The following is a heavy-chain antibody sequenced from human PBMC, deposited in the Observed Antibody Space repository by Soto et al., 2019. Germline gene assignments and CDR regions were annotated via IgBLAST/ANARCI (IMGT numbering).Heavy chain of an antibody. CDR3: ARDHPGGVVMKNYYGMDV. Sequence: PGGSLRLSCAASGFTFSSYSMNWVRQAPGKGLEWVSSISSSSSYIYYADSVKGRFTISRDNAKNSLYLQMNSLRAEDTAVYYCARDHPGGVVMKNYYGMDVWGQGTTVTVSS. CDR2: ISSSSSYI. D-gene: IGHD3-3*01. V-gene: IGHV3-21*01. J-gene: IGHJ6*02. CDR1: GFTFSSYS.